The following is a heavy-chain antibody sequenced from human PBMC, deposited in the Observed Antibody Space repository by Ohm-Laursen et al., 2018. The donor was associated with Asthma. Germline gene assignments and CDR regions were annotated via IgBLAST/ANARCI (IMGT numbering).Heavy chain of an antibody. J-gene: IGHJ4*02. CDR2: INWNSGDT. Sequence: SLRLSCAASGFTFSDYYMSWIRQAPEKGLEWVSGINWNSGDTGYAGSVKGRFTISRDNAKNSLYLHMSSLRDEDTALYYRAKDTGITVVQGVPLGFDHWGQGTLVTVYS. CDR1: GFTFSDYY. CDR3: AKDTGITVVQGVPLGFDH. V-gene: IGHV3-9*01. D-gene: IGHD3-10*01.